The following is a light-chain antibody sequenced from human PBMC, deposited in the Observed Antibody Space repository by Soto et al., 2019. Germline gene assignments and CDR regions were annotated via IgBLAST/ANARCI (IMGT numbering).Light chain of an antibody. V-gene: IGLV2-8*01. CDR2: EVN. Sequence: QSALTQPPSASGSPGQSVTISCTGTSSDVGGYNYISWYQQHPGKAPKLMIYEVNKRPSGVPDRFSGSKSSNTASLTVSGLQAEDEADYYSSSYAGSNNGYVSGTGTKLTVL. CDR1: SSDVGGYNY. CDR3: SSYAGSNNGYV. J-gene: IGLJ1*01.